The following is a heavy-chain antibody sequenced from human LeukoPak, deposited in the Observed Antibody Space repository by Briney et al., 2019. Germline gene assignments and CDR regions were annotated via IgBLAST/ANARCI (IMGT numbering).Heavy chain of an antibody. CDR2: IKQDGSEK. J-gene: IGHJ4*02. CDR3: ARVGWELSNSFDY. V-gene: IGHV3-7*01. Sequence: GGSLRLSCAASGFTFSSYWMSWVRQAPGKGLEWVANIKQDGSEKYYVDSVKGRFTISRDNAKNSLYLQMNSLRAEDTAVYYCARVGWELSNSFDYWGQGTLVTVSS. CDR1: GFTFSSYW. D-gene: IGHD1-26*01.